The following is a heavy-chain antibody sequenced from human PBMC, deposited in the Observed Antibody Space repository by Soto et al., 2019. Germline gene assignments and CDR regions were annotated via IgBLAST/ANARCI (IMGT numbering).Heavy chain of an antibody. CDR2: ARNKVNGYII. J-gene: IGHJ4*02. CDR3: ARLMGTSFDL. D-gene: IGHD2-8*01. CDR1: GFTFNDHC. Sequence: GGSLRLTCAASGFTFNDHCMDWVRQAPGQGLEWVGRARNKVNGYIIAYAASVKGRFVISRDYSKHSLYLQMNSLKTDDTAVYFCARLMGTSFDLWGQGALVTVSS. V-gene: IGHV3-72*01.